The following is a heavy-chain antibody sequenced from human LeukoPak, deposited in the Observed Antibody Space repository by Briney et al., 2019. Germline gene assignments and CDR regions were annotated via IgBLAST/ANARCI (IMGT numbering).Heavy chain of an antibody. J-gene: IGHJ3*02. V-gene: IGHV1-69-2*01. CDR2: VDPEDGET. CDR3: ATVGATTSYAFDI. CDR1: GYTFTDHY. Sequence: ASVKVSCKVSGYTFTDHYMHWAQQATGKGLEWMGLVDPEDGETIYAEKFQGRVTTTADTTTDTAYMELSGLRSEDTAVYYCATVGATTSYAFDIWGQGTMVTVSS. D-gene: IGHD1-26*01.